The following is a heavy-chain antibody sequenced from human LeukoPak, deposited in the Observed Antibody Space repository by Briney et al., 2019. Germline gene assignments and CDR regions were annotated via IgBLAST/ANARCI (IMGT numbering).Heavy chain of an antibody. D-gene: IGHD3-22*01. V-gene: IGHV4-31*03. CDR2: IYYSGST. J-gene: IGHJ3*02. Sequence: PSETLSLTCTVSGGSISSGGYYWSWIRQHPGKGLEWIGYIYYSGSTYYNPSLKSRVTISVDTSKNQFSLKLSSVTAADTAVYYCARAPLGYDSSGPDAFDIWGQGTMVTVSS. CDR1: GGSISSGGYY. CDR3: ARAPLGYDSSGPDAFDI.